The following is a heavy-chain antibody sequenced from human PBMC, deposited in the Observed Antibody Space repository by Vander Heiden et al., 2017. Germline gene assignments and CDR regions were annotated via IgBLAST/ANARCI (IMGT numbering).Heavy chain of an antibody. Sequence: QVQLQESCPGVVKPSETLSPTRAVPGGSIINYYWSWIRQSPGKGLEWIGYINHMGTTESNPSLKSRVTISVDTPKNQFSLKLSSVTVADTAVYYCTRDRRDGYNYVEYWGQGTLVTVSS. CDR1: GGSIINYY. CDR2: INHMGTT. J-gene: IGHJ4*02. D-gene: IGHD5-12*01. V-gene: IGHV4-59*01. CDR3: TRDRRDGYNYVEY.